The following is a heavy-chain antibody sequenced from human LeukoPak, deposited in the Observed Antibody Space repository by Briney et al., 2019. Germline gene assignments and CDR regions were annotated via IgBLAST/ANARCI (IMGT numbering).Heavy chain of an antibody. Sequence: SQTLSLTCTVSGGSISSGDYYWSWIRQPPGKGLEWIGYIYYSGSTYYNPSLKSRVTISVDTSKNQFSLKLSSVTAADTAVYYCARGSVGGYSGYGLDVWGKGTTVTVSS. CDR1: GGSISSGDYY. CDR2: IYYSGST. CDR3: ARGSVGGYSGYGLDV. V-gene: IGHV4-30-4*01. D-gene: IGHD5-12*01. J-gene: IGHJ6*04.